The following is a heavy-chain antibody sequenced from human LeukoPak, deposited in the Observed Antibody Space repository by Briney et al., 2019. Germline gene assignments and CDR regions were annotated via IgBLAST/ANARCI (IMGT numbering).Heavy chain of an antibody. V-gene: IGHV1-3*01. CDR2: INAGNGNT. J-gene: IGHJ4*02. D-gene: IGHD6-19*01. Sequence: ASVKVSRKASGYTITSYAMHWVRQAPGQRLEWMGWINAGNGNTKYSQKFQGRVTITRDTSASTAYMELSSLRSEDTAVYYCARGYSSGWYFDYWGQGTLVTVSS. CDR1: GYTITSYA. CDR3: ARGYSSGWYFDY.